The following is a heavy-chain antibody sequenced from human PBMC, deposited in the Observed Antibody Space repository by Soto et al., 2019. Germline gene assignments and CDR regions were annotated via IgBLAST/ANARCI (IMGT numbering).Heavy chain of an antibody. CDR1: GFTFSSYA. CDR2: ISGSGGST. CDR3: ARDSSGYDFWSASGGMDV. J-gene: IGHJ6*02. V-gene: IGHV3-23*01. Sequence: GGSLRLSCAASGFTFSSYAMSWVRQAPGKGLEWVSAISGSGGSTYYADSVKGWFTISRDNSKNTLYLQMNSLRAEDTAVYYCARDSSGYDFWSASGGMDVWGQGTTVTVSS. D-gene: IGHD3-3*01.